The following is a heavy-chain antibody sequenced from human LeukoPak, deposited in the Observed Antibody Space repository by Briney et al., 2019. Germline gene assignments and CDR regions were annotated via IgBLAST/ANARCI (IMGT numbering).Heavy chain of an antibody. CDR3: AKSDSGWLDY. J-gene: IGHJ4*02. V-gene: IGHV3-74*01. CDR1: GFTFSTYW. D-gene: IGHD6-19*01. CDR2: INGGGSVT. Sequence: GGSLRLSCAASGFTFSTYWMHWVRQAPGKGLVWVSGINGGGSVTNYADSVKGRFTISRDNSKNTLYLQMNSLRAEDTAVYYCAKSDSGWLDYWGQGTLVTVSS.